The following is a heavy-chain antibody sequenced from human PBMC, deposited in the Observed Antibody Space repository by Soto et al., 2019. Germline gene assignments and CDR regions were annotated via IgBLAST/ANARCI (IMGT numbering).Heavy chain of an antibody. Sequence: NPSETLSLTCAVYGGSFSGYYWSWIRQPPGKGLEWIGEINHSGSTNYNPSLKSRVTISVDTSKNQFSLKLSSVTAADTAVYYCARKRWLQFFDYWGQGTLVTVSS. CDR2: INHSGST. D-gene: IGHD5-12*01. CDR1: GGSFSGYY. CDR3: ARKRWLQFFDY. V-gene: IGHV4-34*01. J-gene: IGHJ4*02.